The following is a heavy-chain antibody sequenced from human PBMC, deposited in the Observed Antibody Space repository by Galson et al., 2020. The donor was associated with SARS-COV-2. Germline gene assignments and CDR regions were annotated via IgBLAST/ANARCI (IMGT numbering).Heavy chain of an antibody. V-gene: IGHV4-30-2*01. J-gene: IGHJ4*02. CDR1: GGSISSGGYS. D-gene: IGHD7-27*01. Sequence: SETLSLTCAVSGGSISSGGYSWSWIRQPPGKGLEWIGYIYHSGSAYYNPSLKSRVTISVDRAKNQFTLKLSSVTAADTAMYYCARVNLGKVDYWGQGTLVTVS. CDR3: ARVNLGKVDY. CDR2: IYHSGSA.